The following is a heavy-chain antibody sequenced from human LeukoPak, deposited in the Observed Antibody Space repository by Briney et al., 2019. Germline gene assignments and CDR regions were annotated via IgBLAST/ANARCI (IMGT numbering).Heavy chain of an antibody. Sequence: SVKVSCKASGGTFSSYAISWVRQAPGQGLEWMGGIIPIFGTANYAQKFQSRVTITTDESTSTAYMELSSLRSEDTAVYYCARDLGYGDSGLMDYWGQGTLVTVSS. CDR1: GGTFSSYA. D-gene: IGHD4-17*01. CDR3: ARDLGYGDSGLMDY. CDR2: IIPIFGTA. J-gene: IGHJ4*02. V-gene: IGHV1-69*05.